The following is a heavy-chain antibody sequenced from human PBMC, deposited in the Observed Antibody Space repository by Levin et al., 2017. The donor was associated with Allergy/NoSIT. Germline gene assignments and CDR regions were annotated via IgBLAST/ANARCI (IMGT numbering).Heavy chain of an antibody. J-gene: IGHJ4*02. V-gene: IGHV3-23*01. CDR3: AKDAIRGSDQPYYFDY. CDR2: IINSGVGT. Sequence: GESLKISCAASGFTFNNYAMSWVRQAPGKGLEWVSAIINSGVGTYYADSVKGRFTISRDNSKNTVYLQMHSLSAEDTAVYFCAKDAIRGSDQPYYFDYWGQGTLVTASS. CDR1: GFTFNNYA. D-gene: IGHD6-19*01.